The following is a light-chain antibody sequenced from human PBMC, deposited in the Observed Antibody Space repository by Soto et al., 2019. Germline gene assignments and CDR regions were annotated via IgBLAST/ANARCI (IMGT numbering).Light chain of an antibody. Sequence: QSLMTHPPSVSWSPGHSFSISFTGTINYVCTYISVSCYQHPPGTAPKLIIYEVSNRPSGVPDLFSGSKSGNTASLTISGLQAEDEADYFCSFYISSNTSYVSGIGTKAPS. J-gene: IGLJ1*01. CDR1: INYVCTYIS. V-gene: IGLV2-18*01. CDR3: SFYISSNTSYV. CDR2: EVS.